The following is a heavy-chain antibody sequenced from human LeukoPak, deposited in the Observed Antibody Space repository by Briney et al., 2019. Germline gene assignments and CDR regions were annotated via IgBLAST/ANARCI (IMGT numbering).Heavy chain of an antibody. V-gene: IGHV3-15*01. CDR3: ATASSGLFY. CDR2: IKRKTDGETT. J-gene: IGHJ4*02. CDR1: GLTFSNAW. D-gene: IGHD3-16*01. Sequence: PGESLRLSCAASGLTFSNAWMSWFRQAPGEGLEWVARIKRKTDGETTEYVAPVKGRFTISRDDSKNTVYLQLNSLKTEDTGVYYCATASSGLFYWGQGTLVTVSS.